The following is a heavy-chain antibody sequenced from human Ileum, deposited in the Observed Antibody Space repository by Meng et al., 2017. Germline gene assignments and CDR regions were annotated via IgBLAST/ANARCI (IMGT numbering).Heavy chain of an antibody. Sequence: QVQLRESGPGLVRPSGTLSPTCEVTGDSISSTAWWSWVRQPPGKGLEWIGEVLRDGSTFHNPSLRSRLTLSVDLSKNQFSLRLTSVTAADTAVYYCARDNKYANHYHYGMDVWGQGTLVTVSS. V-gene: IGHV4-4*02. J-gene: IGHJ6*02. CDR2: VLRDGST. CDR3: ARDNKYANHYHYGMDV. CDR1: GDSISSTAW. D-gene: IGHD2-8*01.